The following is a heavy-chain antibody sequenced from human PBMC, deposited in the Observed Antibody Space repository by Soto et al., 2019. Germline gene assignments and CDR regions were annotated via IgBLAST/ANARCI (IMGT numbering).Heavy chain of an antibody. Sequence: GESLKISCKGSGYSFTSYWISWVRQMPGKGLEWMGRIDPSDSYTNYSPSFQGHVTISADKSISTAYLQWSSLKASDTAMYYCASPLYSGSYSYGMDVWGQGTTVTSP. J-gene: IGHJ6*02. D-gene: IGHD1-26*01. CDR2: IDPSDSYT. CDR1: GYSFTSYW. CDR3: ASPLYSGSYSYGMDV. V-gene: IGHV5-10-1*01.